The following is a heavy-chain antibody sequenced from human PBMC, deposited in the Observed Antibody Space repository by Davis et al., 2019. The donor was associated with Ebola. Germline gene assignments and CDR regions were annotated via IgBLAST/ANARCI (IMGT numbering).Heavy chain of an antibody. Sequence: SQTLSLTCDISGDSVSSHNAAWTWIRQSPSRGLEWLGRTYYRSKWYSDYAVSLKSRMTFTADTSKNQLSLQLNYVTSEDTAVYFCVRQRTPPWGNWHSFDHWGQGKLVTVSS. V-gene: IGHV6-1*01. CDR2: TYYRSKWYS. CDR3: VRQRTPPWGNWHSFDH. D-gene: IGHD1-1*01. CDR1: GDSVSSHNAA. J-gene: IGHJ4*02.